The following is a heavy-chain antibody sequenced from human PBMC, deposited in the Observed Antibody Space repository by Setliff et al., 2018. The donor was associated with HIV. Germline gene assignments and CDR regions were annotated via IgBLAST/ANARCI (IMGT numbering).Heavy chain of an antibody. CDR1: GGSIGSTMSF. D-gene: IGHD3-10*01. CDR2: VYYTGTT. J-gene: IGHJ4*02. Sequence: SETLSLTCVVSGGSIGSTMSFCGWIRQPPGKGLEWSGYVYYTGTTYSNPSLKCRVSMSVGTSRNQFSLRLNSDTAADTSLYFCARGIRFGDLVPPYLDYWGQGISVTVSS. CDR3: ARGIRFGDLVPPYLDY. V-gene: IGHV4-39*01.